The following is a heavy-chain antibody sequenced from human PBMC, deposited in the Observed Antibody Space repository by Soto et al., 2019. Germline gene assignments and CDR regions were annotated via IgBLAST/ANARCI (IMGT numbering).Heavy chain of an antibody. D-gene: IGHD3-10*01. CDR2: INPNSGGT. Sequence: QVQLVQSGAEVKKPGASVKVSCKASGYTFTGYYMRWVRQAPGQGLEWMGWINPNSGGTNYAQKFQGWVTMTRDTSIRTAYRELSRLRSDDTAVYYCARARGPDDAFDIWGQGTMVTVSS. CDR3: ARARGPDDAFDI. J-gene: IGHJ3*02. CDR1: GYTFTGYY. V-gene: IGHV1-2*04.